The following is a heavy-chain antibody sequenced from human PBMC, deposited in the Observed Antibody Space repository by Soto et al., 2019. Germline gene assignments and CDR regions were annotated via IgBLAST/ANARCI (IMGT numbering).Heavy chain of an antibody. D-gene: IGHD3-3*01. CDR2: IDASGST. CDR1: GGSISTYY. V-gene: IGHV4-4*07. CDR3: ARGGHDFWSGPFDY. J-gene: IGHJ4*02. Sequence: SETLSLTCTVSGGSISTYYCNWIRQPAGKGLEWIGRIDASGSTDYNPSLKSRVTMSADTSKNQFSLRLSSVTAAGTAVYYCARGGHDFWSGPFDYWGQGNLVTVSS.